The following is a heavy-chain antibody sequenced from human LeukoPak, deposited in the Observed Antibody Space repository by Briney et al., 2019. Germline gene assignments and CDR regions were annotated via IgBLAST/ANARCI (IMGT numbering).Heavy chain of an antibody. CDR3: ARYEQQLVGFDI. J-gene: IGHJ3*02. D-gene: IGHD6-13*01. CDR2: MNPNSGNT. V-gene: IGHV1-8*01. CDR1: GYTFTSYD. Sequence: GASVKVSCKASGYTFTSYDINWVRQATGQGLEWMGWMNPNSGNTGYAQKFQGRVTMTRNTSISTAYMELSSLRSEDTAVYYCARYEQQLVGFDIWGQGTMVTVSS.